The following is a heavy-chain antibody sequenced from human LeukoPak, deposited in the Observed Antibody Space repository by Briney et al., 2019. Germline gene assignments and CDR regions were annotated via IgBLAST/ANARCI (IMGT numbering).Heavy chain of an antibody. Sequence: GASVKVSCKASGGTFSSYAISWVRQAPGQGLEWMGRIIPIFGTANYAQKFQGRVTITADKSTSTAYMELSSLRSEDTAVYYCARQGYYYDSSGYGGYWGQGTLVTVSS. J-gene: IGHJ4*02. D-gene: IGHD3-22*01. CDR1: GGTFSSYA. V-gene: IGHV1-69*06. CDR2: IIPIFGTA. CDR3: ARQGYYYDSSGYGGY.